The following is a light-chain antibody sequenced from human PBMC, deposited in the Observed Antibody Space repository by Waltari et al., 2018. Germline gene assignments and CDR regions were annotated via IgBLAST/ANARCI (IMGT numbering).Light chain of an antibody. Sequence: DIQMSQSPSPLSASVGDRVTITCRAGQGISHDLNWYQAKPGKAPKLLIYDADTLVSGVPSRFSGSGSGTEFTLTISSLQPEDFATYYCQQGGNYPLTFGGGTKVEIK. V-gene: IGKV1-17*01. J-gene: IGKJ4*01. CDR2: DAD. CDR3: QQGGNYPLT. CDR1: QGISHD.